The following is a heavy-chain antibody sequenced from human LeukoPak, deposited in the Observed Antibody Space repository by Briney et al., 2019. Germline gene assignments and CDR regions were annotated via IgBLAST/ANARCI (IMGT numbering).Heavy chain of an antibody. J-gene: IGHJ6*02. CDR1: GFTFSSYG. CDR2: ISYDGSNK. D-gene: IGHD3-22*01. Sequence: PGGSLRLSCAASGFTFSSYGMHWVRQAPGKGLEWVAVISYDGSNKYYADSVKGRFTISRDNSKNTLYLQMNSLRAKDTAVYYCAKTMKYYYYGMDVWGQGTTVTVSS. V-gene: IGHV3-30*18. CDR3: AKTMKYYYYGMDV.